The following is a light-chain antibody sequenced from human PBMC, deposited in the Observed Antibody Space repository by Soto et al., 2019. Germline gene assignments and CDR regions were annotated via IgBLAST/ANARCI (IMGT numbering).Light chain of an antibody. CDR1: QSVNRY. Sequence: EIVLTQSPATLSLSPGERATLSCWASQSVNRYLVWYQQKPGQAPRLLMYDASKRATGIPARFSSSGSGTDFTLTIISLEPEDFAVYYCQQRDIWPWTFGQGTKVEIK. J-gene: IGKJ1*01. CDR2: DAS. CDR3: QQRDIWPWT. V-gene: IGKV3-11*01.